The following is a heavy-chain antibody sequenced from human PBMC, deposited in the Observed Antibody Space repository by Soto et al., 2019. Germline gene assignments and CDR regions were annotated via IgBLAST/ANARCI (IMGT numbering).Heavy chain of an antibody. CDR1: GGSISSSSYY. CDR3: ARHGYDFWSGYYTGFSDYYYYYYMEV. J-gene: IGHJ6*03. D-gene: IGHD3-3*01. Sequence: SETLSLTCTVSGGSISSSSYYWGWIRQPPGKGLEWIGSIYYSGSTYYNPSLKSRVTISVDTSKTQFSLKLSSVTAADTAVYYCARHGYDFWSGYYTGFSDYYYYYYMEVWGKGTTVNVSS. V-gene: IGHV4-39*01. CDR2: IYYSGST.